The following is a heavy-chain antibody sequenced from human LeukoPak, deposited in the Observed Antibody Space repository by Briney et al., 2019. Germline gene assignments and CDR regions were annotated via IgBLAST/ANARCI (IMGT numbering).Heavy chain of an antibody. CDR1: GYTFTGYY. D-gene: IGHD3-9*01. Sequence: ASVKVSCKASGYTFTGYYMHWVRQAPGQGLEWMGWINPNSGGTNYAQKFQGRVTMTRDTSISTAYMELSSLRSEDTAVYYCARGWGYDKTAGDYWGQGTLVTVSS. J-gene: IGHJ4*02. CDR3: ARGWGYDKTAGDY. CDR2: INPNSGGT. V-gene: IGHV1-2*02.